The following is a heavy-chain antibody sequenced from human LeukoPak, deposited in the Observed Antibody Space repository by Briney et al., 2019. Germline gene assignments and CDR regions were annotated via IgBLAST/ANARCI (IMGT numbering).Heavy chain of an antibody. Sequence: EPGGSLRLSCAASGLTFSNYGMHWVRQAPGKGLEWVAFIRYDGNKKYYADSVKGRFTISRDNAKNTLYLQMNSLRADDTAVYYCARDHLPGLYYYGSGELGGAFDIWGQGTMVTVSS. D-gene: IGHD3-10*01. CDR3: ARDHLPGLYYYGSGELGGAFDI. V-gene: IGHV3-30*02. CDR1: GLTFSNYG. J-gene: IGHJ3*02. CDR2: IRYDGNKK.